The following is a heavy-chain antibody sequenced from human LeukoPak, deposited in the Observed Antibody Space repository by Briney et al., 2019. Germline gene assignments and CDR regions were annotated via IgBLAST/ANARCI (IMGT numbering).Heavy chain of an antibody. CDR2: MNEYSTTI. Sequence: GGSLRLSCAASGFPFNSFWMHWVRQAPGKGLVWVSDMNEYSTTIRYADSVKGRFTISRDNAKSILYLQMNNLRAEDTAMYCCAKGGVNPFDHWGQGTLVTVSS. CDR1: GFPFNSFW. CDR3: AKGGVNPFDH. V-gene: IGHV3-74*01. D-gene: IGHD3-16*01. J-gene: IGHJ4*02.